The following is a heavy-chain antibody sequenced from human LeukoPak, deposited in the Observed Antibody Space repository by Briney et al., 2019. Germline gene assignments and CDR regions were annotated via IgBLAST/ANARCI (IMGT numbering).Heavy chain of an antibody. J-gene: IGHJ6*03. V-gene: IGHV1-18*01. CDR2: ISAFNGNA. CDR3: ARAGEKGEYYYYYYMDV. CDR1: GYTFTSYG. Sequence: ASVKVSCKASGYTFTSYGISWVRQAPGQGLEWMGWISAFNGNANYAQKLQGRVTMTTDTSTSTAYMELRSLRSDDTAVYYCARAGEKGEYYYYYYMDVWGKGTTVTVSS. D-gene: IGHD3-16*01.